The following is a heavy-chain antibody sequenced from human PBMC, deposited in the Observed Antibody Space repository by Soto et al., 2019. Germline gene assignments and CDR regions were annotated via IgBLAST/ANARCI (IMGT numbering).Heavy chain of an antibody. V-gene: IGHV4-34*01. D-gene: IGHD5-12*01. CDR1: GGSFSGYS. Sequence: SETLSLTCAVYGGSFSGYSWSWIRQSPGKGLEWIGEINHTGSTNYRPSLKSRVSISVDTSKNQFSLKLSSVTAADTAVYYCARGGRDGYSGYDYYYFDYWTQGTLVTVSS. J-gene: IGHJ4*02. CDR2: INHTGST. CDR3: ARGGRDGYSGYDYYYFDY.